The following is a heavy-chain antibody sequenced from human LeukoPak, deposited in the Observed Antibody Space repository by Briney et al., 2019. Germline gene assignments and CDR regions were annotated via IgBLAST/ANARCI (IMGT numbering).Heavy chain of an antibody. D-gene: IGHD6-13*01. CDR3: ARVATAGTTFYYGMDV. Sequence: GGSLRLSCAASGFTFSSYEVNWVRQAPGKGLEWVSYISSSGRTTHYADSVKGRFTISRDNAKDSLYLQMNSLRAEGTAVYYCARVATAGTTFYYGMDVWGQGTTVTVSS. CDR1: GFTFSSYE. CDR2: ISSSGRTT. V-gene: IGHV3-48*03. J-gene: IGHJ6*02.